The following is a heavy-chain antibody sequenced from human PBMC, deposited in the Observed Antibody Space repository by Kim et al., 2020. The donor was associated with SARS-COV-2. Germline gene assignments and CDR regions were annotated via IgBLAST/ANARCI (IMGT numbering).Heavy chain of an antibody. CDR2: ISSSGIYT. CDR3: ARVSSGSTAWYYFDY. Sequence: GGSLRHSCAASGFTFNDYYMTWIRQAPGKGLEWISYISSSGIYTKYADSVKGRFTISRDNAKNSLYLQMNSLRAEDTAVYYCARVSSGSTAWYYFDYWGQGTLVTVSS. D-gene: IGHD6-19*01. J-gene: IGHJ4*02. CDR1: GFTFNDYY. V-gene: IGHV3-11*03.